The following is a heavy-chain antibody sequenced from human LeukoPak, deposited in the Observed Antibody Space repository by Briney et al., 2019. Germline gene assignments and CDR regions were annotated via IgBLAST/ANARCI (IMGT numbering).Heavy chain of an antibody. D-gene: IGHD3-3*01. CDR1: GGSISSSNW. CDR2: VHLDGRT. Sequence: SETLSLTCAVSGGSISSSNWWTWIRQPPGKGLEWIGEVHLDGRTNYNPSLESRLTMSVDLSENHISLKLTSVTAADTAVYYCAREGGFYRPLDYTGQGTLVTVSS. CDR3: AREGGFYRPLDY. V-gene: IGHV4-4*02. J-gene: IGHJ4*02.